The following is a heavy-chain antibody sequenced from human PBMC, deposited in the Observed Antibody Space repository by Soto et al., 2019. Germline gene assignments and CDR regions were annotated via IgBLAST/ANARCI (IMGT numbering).Heavy chain of an antibody. J-gene: IGHJ5*02. CDR2: IPYDGGNK. Sequence: PGGSLRLSCVASGFTFSSYGMHWVRQAPGKGLEWVAVIPYDGGNKYYGDSVKGRFTISRDNSKNTLYLQMNSLRAEDTAVYYCAKDAIPAADRTYPGNWFDPWGQGTLVTVSS. CDR3: AKDAIPAADRTYPGNWFDP. V-gene: IGHV3-30*18. CDR1: GFTFSSYG. D-gene: IGHD6-13*01.